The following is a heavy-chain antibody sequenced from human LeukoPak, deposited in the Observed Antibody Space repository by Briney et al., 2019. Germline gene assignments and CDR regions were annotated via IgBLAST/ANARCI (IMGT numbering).Heavy chain of an antibody. CDR1: GFTFSSYA. J-gene: IGHJ3*01. V-gene: IGHV3-7*01. CDR2: MKGDGSEI. CDR3: ARPAYTAAYDL. Sequence: GGSLRLSCAASGFTFSSYAMSWVRQAPGKGLEWVANMKGDGSEIHYVDSVRGRFTISRDNAKNSLFLQMNNLRPDDTAVYFCARPAYTAAYDLWGQGTLVTVSS. D-gene: IGHD3-16*01.